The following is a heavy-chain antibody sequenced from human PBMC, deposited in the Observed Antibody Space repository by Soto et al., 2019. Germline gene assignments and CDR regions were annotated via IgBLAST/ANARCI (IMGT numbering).Heavy chain of an antibody. CDR1: GGSISSGGYY. V-gene: IGHV4-31*02. J-gene: IGHJ3*02. D-gene: IGHD3-10*01. Sequence: SETRSLTWTVSGGSISSGGYYWSWIRQHPGKGLEWIGYIYYSGSTYYNPSLKSRVTISVDTSKTQFSLKLSSVTAADTAVYYCARRPSVVRGVIITLGAFDIWGQGTMVTVSS. CDR2: IYYSGST. CDR3: ARRPSVVRGVIITLGAFDI.